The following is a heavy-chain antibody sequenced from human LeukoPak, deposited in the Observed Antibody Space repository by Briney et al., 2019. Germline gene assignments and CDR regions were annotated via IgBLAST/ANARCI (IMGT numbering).Heavy chain of an antibody. J-gene: IGHJ6*03. CDR2: IYTSGST. CDR3: ARSYDSSGRSLQYYYMDV. CDR1: GGSISSYY. Sequence: PSETLSLTCTVSGGSISSYYWSWIRQPAGKGLEWIGRIYTSGSTNYNPSLKSRVTMSVDTSKNQFSLKLSSVTAADTAVYYCARSYDSSGRSLQYYYMDVWGKGTTVTISS. V-gene: IGHV4-4*07. D-gene: IGHD3-22*01.